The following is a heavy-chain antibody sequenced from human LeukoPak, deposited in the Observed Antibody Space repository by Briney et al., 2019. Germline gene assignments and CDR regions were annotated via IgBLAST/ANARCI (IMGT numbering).Heavy chain of an antibody. J-gene: IGHJ4*02. Sequence: SGGSLRLSCAASGFTFDDYTMHWVRQAPGKGLEWVSLISWDGGSKYYADSVKGRFTISRDNSKNSLYLQMNSLRTEDTALYYCAKEGDGYAYYFDYWGQGTLVTVSS. CDR2: ISWDGGSK. CDR3: AKEGDGYAYYFDY. V-gene: IGHV3-43*01. D-gene: IGHD5-24*01. CDR1: GFTFDDYT.